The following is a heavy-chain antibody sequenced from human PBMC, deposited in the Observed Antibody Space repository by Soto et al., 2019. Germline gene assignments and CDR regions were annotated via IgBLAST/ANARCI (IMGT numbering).Heavy chain of an antibody. Sequence: EVQLVESGGGLVQPGGSLRLSCAASGFTFSSYWMSWVRQAPGKGLEWVANIKQDGSEKYYVDSVKGRFTISRDNAKNSLYLQMNGLRAEDTAVYYCARDPSVVVVAAAPYYYSGMDVWGQGTTVTVSS. V-gene: IGHV3-7*01. CDR3: ARDPSVVVVAAAPYYYSGMDV. CDR1: GFTFSSYW. J-gene: IGHJ6*02. D-gene: IGHD2-15*01. CDR2: IKQDGSEK.